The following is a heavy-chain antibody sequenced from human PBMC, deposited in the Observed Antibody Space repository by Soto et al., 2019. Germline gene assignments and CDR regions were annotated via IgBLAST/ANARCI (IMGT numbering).Heavy chain of an antibody. CDR1: SYTFTSYG. V-gene: IGHV1-18*01. D-gene: IGHD6-13*01. J-gene: IGHJ6*02. CDR2: ISAYNGNT. CDR3: ARNGRGSSWPPTTRYGMDV. Sequence: QVQLVQSGAEVKKPGASVKVSCKASSYTFTSYGISWVRQAPGQGLEWMGWISAYNGNTNYAQKLQGRVTMTTDTSTSTAYMELRSLRSDDTAVYYCARNGRGSSWPPTTRYGMDVLGQGTTVTVSS.